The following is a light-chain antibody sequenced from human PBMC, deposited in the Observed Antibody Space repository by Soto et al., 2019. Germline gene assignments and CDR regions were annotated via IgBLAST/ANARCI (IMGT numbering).Light chain of an antibody. J-gene: IGLJ2*01. V-gene: IGLV1-40*01. CDR3: QSDANSVSGSV. Sequence: QSVLTQPPSGSGAPGQRVTISCTGSSSNIGAGYDVHWYQQLPGTAPKLLIFGNNNRHSGVPDRFSGSKSGTSAALAITGRQAEDEADYHCQSDANSVSGSVFGGGTKLTVL. CDR2: GNN. CDR1: SSNIGAGYD.